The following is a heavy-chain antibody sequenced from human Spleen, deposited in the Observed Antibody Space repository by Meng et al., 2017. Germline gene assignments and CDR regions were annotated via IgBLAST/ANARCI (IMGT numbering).Heavy chain of an antibody. V-gene: IGHV4-39*07. D-gene: IGHD5-18*01. J-gene: IGHJ4*02. CDR1: GASIRSNICY. CDR3: AREGSYGYFD. CDR2: IYYNGNS. Sequence: SETLSLTCTVSGASIRSNICYWGWIRQPPGKGLEWIGGIYYNGNSYHNPSLKSRVTMPVDTSKNQFSLKLNSVTAADTAVYYCAREGSYGYFDWGQGTLVTVSS.